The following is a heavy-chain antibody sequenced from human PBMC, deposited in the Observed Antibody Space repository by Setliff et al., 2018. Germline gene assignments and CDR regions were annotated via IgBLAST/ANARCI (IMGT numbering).Heavy chain of an antibody. D-gene: IGHD3-10*01. V-gene: IGHV4-38-2*02. CDR1: GYSISSGYY. CDR2: IYHSGST. CDR3: ARLGLWFGELYIGP. Sequence: SLTCTVSGYSISSGYYWGWIRQPPGKGLEWIGSIYHSGSTYYNPSLKSRVTISVDKSKNQFSLEVTSVTAADTAVYYCARLGLWFGELYIGPWGQGTLVTVSS. J-gene: IGHJ5*02.